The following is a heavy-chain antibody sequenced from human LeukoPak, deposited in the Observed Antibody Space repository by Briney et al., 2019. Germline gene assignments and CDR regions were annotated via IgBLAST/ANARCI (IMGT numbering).Heavy chain of an antibody. CDR3: ARLSEDFWSGYYTSTIDY. D-gene: IGHD3-3*01. CDR2: INHSGST. CDR1: GGSFSGYY. J-gene: IGHJ4*02. V-gene: IGHV4-34*01. Sequence: PSETLSLTCAVYGGSFSGYYWSWIRQPPGKGLEWIGEINHSGSTNYNPSLKSRVTISVDTSKSQFSLKLSSVTAADTAVYYCARLSEDFWSGYYTSTIDYWGQGTLVTVSS.